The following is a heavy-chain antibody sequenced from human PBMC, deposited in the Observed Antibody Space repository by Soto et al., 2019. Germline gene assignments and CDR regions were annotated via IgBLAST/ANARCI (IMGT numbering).Heavy chain of an antibody. CDR3: AGINAGY. V-gene: IGHV4-59*01. J-gene: IGHJ4*02. Sequence: SETLSLTCTVSGGSISSYYWSWIRQPPGKGLEWIGYIYYSGSTNYNPSLKSRVTISVDTSKNQFSLKLSSVTAADTAVYYCAGINAGYWGQGTLVTVSS. CDR1: GGSISSYY. CDR2: IYYSGST.